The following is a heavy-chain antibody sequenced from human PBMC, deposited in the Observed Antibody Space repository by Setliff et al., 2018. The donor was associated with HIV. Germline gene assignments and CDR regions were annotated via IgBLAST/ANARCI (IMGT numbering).Heavy chain of an antibody. CDR2: IFTSGSA. CDR3: ARHQVIPTVIGAFDI. CDR1: GDSISSGRYY. D-gene: IGHD3-16*02. Sequence: SETLSLTCTVSGDSISSGRYYWNWIRQPAGKGLDWIGHIFTSGSAFSSGTANYSPSLKSRVTISVDISKNQFSLKLTSVTAADTAVHYCARHQVIPTVIGAFDIWGQGTVVTVSS. J-gene: IGHJ3*02. V-gene: IGHV4-61*09.